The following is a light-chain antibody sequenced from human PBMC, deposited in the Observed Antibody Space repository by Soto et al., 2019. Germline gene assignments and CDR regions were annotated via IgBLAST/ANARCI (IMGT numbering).Light chain of an antibody. Sequence: EIVLTQSPDTLSLSPGERATLSYRASPSISSSYLAWYQQKPGQAPRLLISGASSRATGIPARFSGSGSGTDFTLTISRLEPEDFAVYYCQQYGTSPPITFGQGTRLEIK. J-gene: IGKJ5*01. V-gene: IGKV3-20*01. CDR2: GAS. CDR3: QQYGTSPPIT. CDR1: PSISSSY.